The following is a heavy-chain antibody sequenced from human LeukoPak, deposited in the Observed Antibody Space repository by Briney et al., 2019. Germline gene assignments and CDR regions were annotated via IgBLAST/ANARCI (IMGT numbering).Heavy chain of an antibody. J-gene: IGHJ6*02. CDR2: IYYSGST. V-gene: IGHV4-39*01. Sequence: PSETLSLTCTVSDGSISSSSYFWGWIRQPPGMRLEWVGNIYYSGSTFYNPSLKSRVTISVGTSKNQFSLKLSSVTAADTAVYYCSRSVTTSYYYYGMDVWGQGTTVTVSS. CDR1: DGSISSSSYF. D-gene: IGHD3-3*01. CDR3: SRSVTTSYYYYGMDV.